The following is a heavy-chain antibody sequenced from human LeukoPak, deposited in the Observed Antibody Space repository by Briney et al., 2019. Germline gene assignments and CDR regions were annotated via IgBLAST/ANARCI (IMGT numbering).Heavy chain of an antibody. D-gene: IGHD2-2*02. Sequence: PGGSLRLSCAASGFTFSSYGMHWVRQAPGKGLEWVAVIWYDGSNKYYADSVKGRFTISRDNSKNTLYLQMNSLRAEDTAVYYCARDREVVVVPAAIAMGMDVWGKGTTVTVSS. CDR3: ARDREVVVVPAAIAMGMDV. V-gene: IGHV3-33*01. J-gene: IGHJ6*03. CDR2: IWYDGSNK. CDR1: GFTFSSYG.